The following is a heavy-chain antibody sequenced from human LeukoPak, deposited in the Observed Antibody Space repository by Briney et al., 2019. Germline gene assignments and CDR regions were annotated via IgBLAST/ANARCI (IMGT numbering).Heavy chain of an antibody. CDR2: ISSSSNTI. CDR3: ARVGIQLCVDY. CDR1: GFTFSSYS. V-gene: IGHV3-48*01. Sequence: PGGSLRLSCAASGFTFSSYSMNWVRQAPGKGLEWVSYISSSSNTIYYADSVKGRFTISRDNVKNSLYLQMNSLRAEDTAVYYCARVGIQLCVDYWGQGTLVTVSS. D-gene: IGHD5-18*01. J-gene: IGHJ4*02.